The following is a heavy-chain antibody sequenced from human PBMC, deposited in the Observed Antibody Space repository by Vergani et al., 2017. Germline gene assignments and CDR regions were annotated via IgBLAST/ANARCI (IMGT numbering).Heavy chain of an antibody. V-gene: IGHV3-9*01. D-gene: IGHD6-19*01. CDR3: ARLGPDIAVARAEYFQH. CDR1: GFTFDDYA. J-gene: IGHJ1*01. Sequence: EVQLVESGGGLVQPGRSLRLSCAASGFTFDDYAMHWVRQAPGKGLEWVSGISWNSGSIGYADSVKGRFTISRDNAKNSLYLQMNSLRAEDTALYYCARLGPDIAVARAEYFQHWGQGTLVTVSS. CDR2: ISWNSGSI.